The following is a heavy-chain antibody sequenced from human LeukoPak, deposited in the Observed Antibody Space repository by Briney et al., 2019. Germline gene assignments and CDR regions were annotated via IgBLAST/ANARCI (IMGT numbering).Heavy chain of an antibody. J-gene: IGHJ6*03. CDR1: GYTFTGYY. CDR3: ARGYYGSGSYFYMDV. V-gene: IGHV1-2*06. Sequence: ASVKVSCKASGYTFTGYYMHWVRQAPGQGLEGMGRINPNSGGTNYAQKFQGRVTMTRDTSIITAYMELSRLRSDDTAVYYCARGYYGSGSYFYMDVWGKGTTVTVSS. CDR2: INPNSGGT. D-gene: IGHD3-10*01.